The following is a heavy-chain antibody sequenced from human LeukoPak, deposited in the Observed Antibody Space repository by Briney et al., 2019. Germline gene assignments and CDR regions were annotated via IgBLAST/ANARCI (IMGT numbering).Heavy chain of an antibody. CDR3: VADAYYHDTSDYYSYGFDI. J-gene: IGHJ3*02. D-gene: IGHD3-22*01. CDR1: GYTFTDYY. Sequence: GASVKVSCKASGYTFTDYYMYWVRQAPGQGLEWIGWIVVASGKTNYAQKFQERVTITRDMSRGTAYMELSSLGSEDTAVYYCVADAYYHDTSDYYSYGFDIWGQGTMVTVSS. CDR2: IVVASGKT. V-gene: IGHV1-58*02.